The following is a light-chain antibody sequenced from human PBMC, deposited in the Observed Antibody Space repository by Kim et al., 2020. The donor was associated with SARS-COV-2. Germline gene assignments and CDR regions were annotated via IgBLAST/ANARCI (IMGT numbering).Light chain of an antibody. Sequence: QSALTQPPSAAGSPGQSVTISCTGTSSDVGAYDSVSWYQQHPGKAPKLILYEVNKRPSGVPDRFSGSKSGNTASLTVSGLRAEDEADYYCSSYAGSYLYVFGTGTKVTVL. J-gene: IGLJ1*01. CDR2: EVN. V-gene: IGLV2-8*01. CDR3: SSYAGSYLYV. CDR1: SSDVGAYDS.